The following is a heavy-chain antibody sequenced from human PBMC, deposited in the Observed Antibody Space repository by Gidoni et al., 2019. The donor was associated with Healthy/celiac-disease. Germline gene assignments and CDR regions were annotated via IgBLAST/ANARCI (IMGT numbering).Heavy chain of an antibody. CDR3: AKDHCSSTSCFNWFDP. CDR2: ISGSGGST. V-gene: IGHV3-23*01. CDR1: GFTFTSSA. Sequence: EVQLLESGGGLVQPGGSLRPSCAASGFTFTSSAMSWVRQAPGKGLEWVSAISGSGGSTYYADSVKGRFTISRDNSKNTLYLQMNSLRAEDTAVYYCAKDHCSSTSCFNWFDPWGQGTLVTVSS. J-gene: IGHJ5*02. D-gene: IGHD2-2*01.